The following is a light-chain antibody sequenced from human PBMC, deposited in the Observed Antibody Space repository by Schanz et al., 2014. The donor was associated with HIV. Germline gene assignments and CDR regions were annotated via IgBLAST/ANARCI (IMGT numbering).Light chain of an antibody. CDR1: NNDIGSYTY. J-gene: IGLJ2*01. CDR2: GVF. V-gene: IGLV2-14*03. Sequence: QSALTQPASVSGSPGQSITVSCTGTNNDIGSYTYVAWYQQHPGKAPKVVVYGVFDRPSGVSNRFSGSKSGNTASLTVSGLQAEDEADYYCSSYGGNYNLLFGGGTKLTVL. CDR3: SSYGGNYNLL.